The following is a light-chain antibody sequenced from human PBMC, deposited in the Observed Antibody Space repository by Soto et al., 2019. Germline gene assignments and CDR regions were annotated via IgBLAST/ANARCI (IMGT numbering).Light chain of an antibody. J-gene: IGKJ1*01. V-gene: IGKV3-15*01. Sequence: VVMTQSPATLSVSPGERATLSCRASQSVGSSVAWYQHKPGPAPRLLIFGASSRATGIPARFSGSGSGTDFTLTISSLQSEDFAVYYCEQYKNWPPWTFGQGTKVEIK. CDR1: QSVGSS. CDR2: GAS. CDR3: EQYKNWPPWT.